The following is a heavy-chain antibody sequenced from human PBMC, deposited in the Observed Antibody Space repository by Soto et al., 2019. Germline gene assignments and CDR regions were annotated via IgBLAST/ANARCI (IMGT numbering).Heavy chain of an antibody. CDR2: INPSGGST. Sequence: ASVKVSCKASGYTFTSYYMHWVRQAPGQGLEWMGIINPSGGSTSYAQKFQGRVTMTRDTSTSTVYMELSSLRSEDTAVYYCASLESHIQYADYWGQGTLVTVSS. CDR1: GYTFTSYY. V-gene: IGHV1-46*03. D-gene: IGHD4-4*01. CDR3: ASLESHIQYADY. J-gene: IGHJ4*02.